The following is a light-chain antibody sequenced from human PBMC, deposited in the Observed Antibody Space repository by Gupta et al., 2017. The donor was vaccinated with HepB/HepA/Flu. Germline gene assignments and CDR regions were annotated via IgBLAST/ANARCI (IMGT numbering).Light chain of an antibody. J-gene: IGKJ2*01. Sequence: DIQVTQSPSSLSASVGDRVTITCQASQDIKKFLNWYQQKPGKAPNLLIYDTSNLETGVPSRFSGSGSRTHFTFTISSLKPEDIATDDCQQYENPPYTFGQGTILEIK. V-gene: IGKV1-33*01. CDR1: QDIKKF. CDR3: QQYENPPYT. CDR2: DTS.